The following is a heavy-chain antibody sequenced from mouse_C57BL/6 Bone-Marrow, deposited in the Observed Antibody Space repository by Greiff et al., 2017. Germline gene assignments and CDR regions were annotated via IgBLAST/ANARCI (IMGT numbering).Heavy chain of an antibody. CDR3: ARDYGISYWYFDV. D-gene: IGHD1-1*01. CDR1: GYTFTSYD. V-gene: IGHV1-85*01. J-gene: IGHJ1*03. Sequence: VQLQQSGPELVKPGASVKLSCKASGYTFTSYDINWVKQRPGQGLEWIGWIYPRDGSTKYNEKFKGKATLTVDTSSSTAYMELHSLTSEDSAVYCWARDYGISYWYFDVWGTGTTVTVSS. CDR2: IYPRDGST.